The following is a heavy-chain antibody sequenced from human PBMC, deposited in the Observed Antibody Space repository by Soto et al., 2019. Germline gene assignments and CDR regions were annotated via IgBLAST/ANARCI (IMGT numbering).Heavy chain of an antibody. V-gene: IGHV4-34*01. CDR2: INHSGGT. CDR3: ARRLVNRPVDP. D-gene: IGHD2-15*01. CDR1: GGSFSGYF. J-gene: IGHJ5*02. Sequence: QVQLQQGGAGLLKPSETLSLTCAVYGGSFSGYFWTWIRQPPGKGLEWIGQINHSGGTNYNPSLKSRVSISIDTSKNQFSLNLNSVSAADTAVYYCARRLVNRPVDPWGQGTLVTVSS.